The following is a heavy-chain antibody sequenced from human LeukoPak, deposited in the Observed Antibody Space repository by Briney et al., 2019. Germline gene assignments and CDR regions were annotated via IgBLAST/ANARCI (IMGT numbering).Heavy chain of an antibody. V-gene: IGHV4-61*03. Sequence: SETLSLTCTVSGGSISSGGYYWSWIRQHPGKGLEWIGYIYYSGSTHYNPSLRSRVTISVDTSKNHFSPRLSSVTAADTAMYYCARAGGVDTAMDANFDYWGQGTLVTVSS. D-gene: IGHD5-18*01. CDR3: ARAGGVDTAMDANFDY. J-gene: IGHJ4*02. CDR1: GGSISSGGYY. CDR2: IYYSGST.